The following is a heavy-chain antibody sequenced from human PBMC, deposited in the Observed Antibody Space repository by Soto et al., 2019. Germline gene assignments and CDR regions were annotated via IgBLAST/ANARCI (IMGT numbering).Heavy chain of an antibody. CDR1: GSSITITYY. V-gene: IGHV4-38-2*01. Sequence: SETLSLTCAVSGSSITITYYWGWVRQPPGKGLEWIGSIHHSGSVFESGSTHYNPSLKSRVTISADTSKNQFSLRLTSVTAADTAVYFCARATPAGSADFWGQGTLVTVSS. J-gene: IGHJ4*02. D-gene: IGHD2-2*01. CDR3: ARATPAGSADF. CDR2: IHHSGSVFESGST.